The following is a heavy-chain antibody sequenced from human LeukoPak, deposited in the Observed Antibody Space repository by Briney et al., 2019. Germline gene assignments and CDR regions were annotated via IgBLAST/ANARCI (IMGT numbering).Heavy chain of an antibody. V-gene: IGHV3-15*01. CDR2: IKSKTDGGTT. Sequence: GGSLRLSCAASGFTFSDAWMSWVRQAAGKGLEWVGRIKSKTDGGTTDYAAPVKGRFTISRDDSKNTLYLQMNSLKIEDTAVYYCARYYGDSGSQYYFDYWGQGTLVTVSS. J-gene: IGHJ4*02. CDR3: ARYYGDSGSQYYFDY. CDR1: GFTFSDAW. D-gene: IGHD3-22*01.